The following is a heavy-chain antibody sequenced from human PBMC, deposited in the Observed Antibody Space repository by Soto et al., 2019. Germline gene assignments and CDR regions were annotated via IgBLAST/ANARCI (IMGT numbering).Heavy chain of an antibody. CDR2: INPSGGST. CDR3: ARDRRLITGTTYWFDP. CDR1: GYTFTSYY. Sequence: GASVKVSCKASGYTFTSYYMHWVRQAPGQGLEWMGIINPSGGSTSYAQKFQGRVTMTRDTSTSTVYMELSSLRSEDTAVYYCARDRRLITGTTYWFDPWGQGTLVTVSS. D-gene: IGHD1-7*01. V-gene: IGHV1-46*01. J-gene: IGHJ5*02.